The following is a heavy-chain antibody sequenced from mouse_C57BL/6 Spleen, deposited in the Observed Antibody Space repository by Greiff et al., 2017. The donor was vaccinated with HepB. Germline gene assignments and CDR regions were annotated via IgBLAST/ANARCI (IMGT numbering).Heavy chain of an antibody. J-gene: IGHJ3*01. CDR3: VRDWDYDEEFAY. V-gene: IGHV10-3*01. Sequence: EVQGVESGGGLVQPKGSLKLSCAASGFTFNTYAMHWVRQAPGKGLEWVARIRSKSSNYATYYADSVKDRFTISRDDSQSMLYLQMNNLKTEDTAMYYCVRDWDYDEEFAYCGQGTLVTVSA. CDR1: GFTFNTYA. D-gene: IGHD2-4*01. CDR2: IRSKSSNYAT.